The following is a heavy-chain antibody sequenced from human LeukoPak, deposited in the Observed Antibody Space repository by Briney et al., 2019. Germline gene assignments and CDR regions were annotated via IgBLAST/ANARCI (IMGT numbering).Heavy chain of an antibody. V-gene: IGHV3-74*03. CDR3: ARRPYSDYEGGAFDI. CDR1: GFTISYHW. Sequence: GGSLKLSCTAYGFTISYHWIHWDRPAQGLGLVWVSRINEHRTDGMYAESVKGRFTISRDNAKNSLYLHMNSLRAEDTAVYYCARRPYSDYEGGAFDIWGLGTMVTVSS. D-gene: IGHD4-11*01. CDR2: INEHRTDG. J-gene: IGHJ3*02.